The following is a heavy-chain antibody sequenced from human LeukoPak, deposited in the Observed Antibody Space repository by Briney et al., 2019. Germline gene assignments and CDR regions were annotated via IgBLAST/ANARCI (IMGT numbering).Heavy chain of an antibody. CDR3: AKPVYGSGSPDY. V-gene: IGHV3-23*01. CDR1: GFTFSSYA. CDR2: ISTSGGST. Sequence: GSLRLSCAASGFTFSSYAMSWIRQAPGKGLEWVSGISTSGGSTHYTDSVKGRFTISRDNSKNTLYLQMNSLRADDTAVYYCAKPVYGSGSPDYWGQGTLVTVSS. D-gene: IGHD3-10*01. J-gene: IGHJ4*02.